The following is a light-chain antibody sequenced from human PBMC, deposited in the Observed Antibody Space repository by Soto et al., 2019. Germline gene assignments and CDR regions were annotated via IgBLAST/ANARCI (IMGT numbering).Light chain of an antibody. J-gene: IGLJ1*01. CDR1: NSDVGGYEF. Sequence: QSALTQPRSVSGSPGQSVFISCTGTNSDVGGYEFVSWYQQHPGKAPKLMLYDVSKRPSGVPDRFSGSRSGNTASLTISGLQAEDEAEYYCCAYAGSYTYVFGTGTKVTVL. CDR2: DVS. V-gene: IGLV2-11*01. CDR3: CAYAGSYTYV.